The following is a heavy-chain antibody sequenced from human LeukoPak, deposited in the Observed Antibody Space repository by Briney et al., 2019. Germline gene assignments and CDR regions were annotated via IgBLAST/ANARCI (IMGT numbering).Heavy chain of an antibody. Sequence: GGSLRLSCAASGFTFSDYRLNWVRQAPGKGLEWVSSIDTTSSYMYYADSVKGRFTISRDDSKNTLYLQMNSLRAEDTAVYYCVKDLGRYRNNCFDYWGQGTLVTVSS. CDR3: VKDLGRYRNNCFDY. J-gene: IGHJ4*02. V-gene: IGHV3-21*04. CDR1: GFTFSDYR. CDR2: IDTTSSYM. D-gene: IGHD1-26*01.